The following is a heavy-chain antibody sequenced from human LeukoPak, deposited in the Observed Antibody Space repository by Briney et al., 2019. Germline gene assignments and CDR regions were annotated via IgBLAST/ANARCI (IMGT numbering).Heavy chain of an antibody. V-gene: IGHV4-34*01. D-gene: IGHD2-2*01. Sequence: SETLSLTCAVYGGSFSGYYWSWIRQPPGKGLEWIGEINHSGSTNYNPSLKSRVTISVDTSKNQFSLKLSSVTAADTAVYYCARVGRCSSTSCYRSSLSYYYYYYMGVWGKGTTVTVSS. CDR3: ARVGRCSSTSCYRSSLSYYYYYYMGV. J-gene: IGHJ6*03. CDR1: GGSFSGYY. CDR2: INHSGST.